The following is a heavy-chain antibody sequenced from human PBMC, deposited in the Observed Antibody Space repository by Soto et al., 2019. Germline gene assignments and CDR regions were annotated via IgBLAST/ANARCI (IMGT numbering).Heavy chain of an antibody. CDR3: AREYKIRWFGRSERGNNWFGP. J-gene: IGHJ5*02. CDR2: INQDGSEK. Sequence: EAQVVESGGGLVQAGGSLRLSCAASGFTFKSYWMTWVRQAPGKGLEWVANINQDGSEKNYAESVKGRVTISRDNANDSVFLQVDSLRVEDSAVYFCAREYKIRWFGRSERGNNWFGPWGQGTQVIVSS. CDR1: GFTFKSYW. D-gene: IGHD3-10*01. V-gene: IGHV3-7*03.